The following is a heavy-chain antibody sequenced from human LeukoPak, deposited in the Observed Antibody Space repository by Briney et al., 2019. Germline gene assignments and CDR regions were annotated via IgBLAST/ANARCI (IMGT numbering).Heavy chain of an antibody. J-gene: IGHJ3*02. D-gene: IGHD2-2*01. CDR2: INPNSGGT. CDR1: GYTFIDYY. CDR3: ARYCSSTSCFDAFDI. V-gene: IGHV1-2*02. Sequence: ALVKVSCKASGYTFIDYYIYRVRQAPGQGLEWMGWINPNSGGTNYAQKFQGRVTMTRDTSISTAYMELSRLRSDDTAVYYCARYCSSTSCFDAFDIWGQGTMVTVSS.